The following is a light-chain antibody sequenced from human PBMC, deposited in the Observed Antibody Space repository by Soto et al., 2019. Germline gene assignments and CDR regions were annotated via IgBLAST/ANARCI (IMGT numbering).Light chain of an antibody. V-gene: IGKV1-39*01. CDR3: QQSYSIVSWT. CDR1: ERISTY. Sequence: DIQLTQSPSFLSASIGDRVTITCRASERISTYLNWYQQKPGKAPKLLIYAASTLQSGVPSRFSGSGSGTDFTLTINGLQPEDFATYYCQQSYSIVSWTFGQGTKVDIK. CDR2: AAS. J-gene: IGKJ1*01.